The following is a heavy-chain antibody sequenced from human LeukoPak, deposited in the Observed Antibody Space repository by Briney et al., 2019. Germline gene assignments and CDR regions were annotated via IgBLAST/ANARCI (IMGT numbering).Heavy chain of an antibody. V-gene: IGHV4-34*01. J-gene: IGHJ5*02. Sequence: SETLSLTCAVYGGSFSGYYWSWIRQPPGKGLEWLGEINHSGSTNYNPSLKGRVTISVDTSKNQFSLKLSSVTAADPAVYYCARDFSFPYCGGDCYRPPIYNWFDPWGQGTLVTVSS. CDR3: ARDFSFPYCGGDCYRPPIYNWFDP. CDR1: GGSFSGYY. D-gene: IGHD2-21*02. CDR2: INHSGST.